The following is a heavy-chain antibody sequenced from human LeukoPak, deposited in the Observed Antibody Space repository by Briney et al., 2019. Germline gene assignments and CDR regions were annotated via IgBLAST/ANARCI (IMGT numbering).Heavy chain of an antibody. CDR3: AKDLPRYYFDSTGGDAFDI. Sequence: PGGSLRLSCAASGFTFSSYAMSWVRQAPGKGLEWVSAISGSGGSTYYADSVKGRFTISRDNSKNTLYLQMNSLRAEDTAVYYCAKDLPRYYFDSTGGDAFDIWGQGTMVTVSS. D-gene: IGHD3-22*01. V-gene: IGHV3-23*01. CDR2: ISGSGGST. CDR1: GFTFSSYA. J-gene: IGHJ3*02.